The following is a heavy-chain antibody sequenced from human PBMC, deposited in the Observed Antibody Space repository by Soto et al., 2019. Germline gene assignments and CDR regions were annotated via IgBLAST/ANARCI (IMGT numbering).Heavy chain of an antibody. CDR1: GFAFWGDW. CDR3: GREVYGGFSYGSGES. CDR2: IKQDGSKA. D-gene: IGHD3-10*01. V-gene: IGHV3-7*01. Sequence: GGSLRLSCVASGFAFWGDWRSWVRHAPGKGLEWVANIKQDGSKAQYLESVRGRFTISRDNSKSSVCLQMHCLRAEHTALYCCGREVYGGFSYGSGESGDQGTQVAASS. J-gene: IGHJ1*01.